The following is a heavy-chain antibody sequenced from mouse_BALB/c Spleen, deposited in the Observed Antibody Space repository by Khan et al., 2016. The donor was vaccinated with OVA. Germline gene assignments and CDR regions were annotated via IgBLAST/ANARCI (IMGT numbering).Heavy chain of an antibody. CDR2: INPHIGET. V-gene: IGHV1-20*02. J-gene: IGHJ2*01. Sequence: VQLQQSGPELVKPGASVKISCKASGYSFTGYSMNWVMQSHGKSLEWIGRINPHIGETLYNQKFKGKATLTVDESSRTVHMELRSLASEDSAVYYCARKNGSDFDYWGQGTTLTVSS. CDR3: ARKNGSDFDY. D-gene: IGHD1-1*01. CDR1: GYSFTGYS.